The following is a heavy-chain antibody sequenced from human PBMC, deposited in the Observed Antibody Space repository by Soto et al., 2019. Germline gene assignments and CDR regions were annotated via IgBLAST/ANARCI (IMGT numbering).Heavy chain of an antibody. V-gene: IGHV4-34*01. CDR2: INHSGST. Sequence: SETLSLTCAVYGGSFSGYYWTWIRQPPGTGLEWIGEINHSGSTNYNPSLKSRVTISVDTSKNQFSLKLTSVTAADTAVYYCARDPRSQLWTGYFDLWGRGTLVTVSS. D-gene: IGHD5-18*01. J-gene: IGHJ2*01. CDR3: ARDPRSQLWTGYFDL. CDR1: GGSFSGYY.